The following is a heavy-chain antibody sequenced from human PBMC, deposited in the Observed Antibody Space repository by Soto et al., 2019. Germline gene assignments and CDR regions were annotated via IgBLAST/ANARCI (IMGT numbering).Heavy chain of an antibody. V-gene: IGHV1-69*06. D-gene: IGHD1-26*01. CDR1: GGTFSTYS. J-gene: IGHJ4*02. CDR3: ACSSGNNYGVGTNYYFDY. Sequence: QVQLVQSGAEVKKPGSSVKVSCKTSGGTFSTYSIVWVRQAPGEGLEWMGGIIPIFGTANYAQKFQDRVTITADKSTNTAFMELSSLKSEDTAMYYCACSSGNNYGVGTNYYFDYWGQGTLVTVSS. CDR2: IIPIFGTA.